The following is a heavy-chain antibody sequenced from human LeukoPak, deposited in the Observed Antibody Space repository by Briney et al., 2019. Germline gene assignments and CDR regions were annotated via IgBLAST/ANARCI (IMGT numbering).Heavy chain of an antibody. CDR3: ARSLYYYDSSGYDFDY. J-gene: IGHJ4*02. CDR1: GGSFSAYY. V-gene: IGHV4-34*01. CDR2: INHSGIT. D-gene: IGHD3-22*01. Sequence: KPSETLSLTCAVYGGSFSAYYWNWIRQPPGKGLEWIGEINHSGITNYNPSLKSRVTISVDTSKKQFSLKLSPVTAADTAVYLCARSLYYYDSSGYDFDYWGQGTLVTVSS.